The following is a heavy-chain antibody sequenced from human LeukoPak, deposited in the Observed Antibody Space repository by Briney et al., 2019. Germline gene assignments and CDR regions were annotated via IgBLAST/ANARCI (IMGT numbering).Heavy chain of an antibody. CDR1: GGSISGYY. Sequence: PSETLSLTCTVSGGSISGYYWSWIRQPPGKGLEWIGYIYYSGSTYYNPSLKSRVTISVDTSKNQFSLKLSSVTAADTAVYYCARDLLNEGNHLDYWGQGTLVTVSS. CDR3: ARDLLNEGNHLDY. V-gene: IGHV4-30-4*01. J-gene: IGHJ4*02. CDR2: IYYSGST. D-gene: IGHD4-23*01.